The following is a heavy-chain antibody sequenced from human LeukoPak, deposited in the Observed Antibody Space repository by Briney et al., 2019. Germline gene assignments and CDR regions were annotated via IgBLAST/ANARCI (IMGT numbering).Heavy chain of an antibody. Sequence: PGGSLRLSCAASGFTFSSYWMSWVRQAPGKGLEWVANIKQDGSEKYYVDSVKGRFTISRDNAKNSLYLQMNSLRAEDTAVYYCARDPGPGWLHLISPSDSGNLNWGQGTLVTVSS. CDR2: IKQDGSEK. J-gene: IGHJ4*02. CDR3: ARDPGPGWLHLISPSDSGNLN. CDR1: GFTFSSYW. V-gene: IGHV3-7*01. D-gene: IGHD5-24*01.